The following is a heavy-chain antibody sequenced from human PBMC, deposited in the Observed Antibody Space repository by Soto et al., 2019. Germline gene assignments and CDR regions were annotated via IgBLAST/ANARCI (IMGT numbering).Heavy chain of an antibody. Sequence: QDQLVQSGAEVKKPGASVTVSCKASGYSFTNYGVTWVRQAPGQGLEWMGWISAFNGNTHYAQNLQGRVTMTTAASTSTAYMALRSLRSDDTAVYYCARDRGVAPPVAGNTHYYYYMDVWGKGTTVTVSS. CDR2: ISAFNGNT. V-gene: IGHV1-18*01. J-gene: IGHJ6*03. D-gene: IGHD6-19*01. CDR3: ARDRGVAPPVAGNTHYYYYMDV. CDR1: GYSFTNYG.